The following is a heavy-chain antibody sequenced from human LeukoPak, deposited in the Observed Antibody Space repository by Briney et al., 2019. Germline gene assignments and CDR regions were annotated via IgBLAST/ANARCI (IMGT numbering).Heavy chain of an antibody. CDR1: GGSISSNSYY. J-gene: IGHJ4*02. Sequence: PSETLSLTRTVSGGSISSNSYYWSWIRQPPGKGLEWIGYIYYSGSTNYNPSLKSRVTISVDTSKNQFSLNLTSVTAADTAVYFCTRSRSIDYGDYGWFVYWGQGTLVTVS. CDR3: TRSRSIDYGDYGWFVY. D-gene: IGHD4-17*01. CDR2: IYYSGST. V-gene: IGHV4-61*05.